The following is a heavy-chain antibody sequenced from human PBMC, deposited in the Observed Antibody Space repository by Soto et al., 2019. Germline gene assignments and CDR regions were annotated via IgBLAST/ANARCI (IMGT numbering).Heavy chain of an antibody. CDR2: IIPIFGTA. CDR3: AVAMTHNAFDI. V-gene: IGHV1-69*13. J-gene: IGHJ3*02. Sequence: SVKVSCKASGYTFTGYAMHWVRQAPGQGLEWMGGIIPIFGTANYAQKFQGRVTITADESTSTAYMELSSLRSEDTAVYYCAVAMTHNAFDIWGQGTMVPSPQ. D-gene: IGHD5-18*01. CDR1: GYTFTGYA.